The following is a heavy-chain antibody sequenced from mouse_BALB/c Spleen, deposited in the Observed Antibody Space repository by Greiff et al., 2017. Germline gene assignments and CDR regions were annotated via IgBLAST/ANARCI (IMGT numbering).Heavy chain of an antibody. CDR2: ISYSGST. V-gene: IGHV3-2*02. CDR3: ARRAYYGNYVFAY. D-gene: IGHD2-10*01. J-gene: IGHJ3*01. Sequence: VQLQESGPGLVKPSQSLSLTCTVTGYSITSDYAWNWIRQFPGNKLECMGYISYSGSTSYNPSLKSRISITRDTSKNRFFLQLNSVTTEDTATYYCARRAYYGNYVFAYWGQGTLVTVSA. CDR1: GYSITSDYA.